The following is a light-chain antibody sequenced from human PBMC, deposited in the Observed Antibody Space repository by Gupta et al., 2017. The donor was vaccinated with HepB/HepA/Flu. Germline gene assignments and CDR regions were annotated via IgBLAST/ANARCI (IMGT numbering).Light chain of an antibody. CDR3: GQHNDGPWT. Sequence: DIVMTQSPATLSVSPGERATLSCRASQSVSSNLAWYQQKPRQAPRRLIYGSSTSATCIPARFICGGSGTKYTTSISSLQSQELLVGYCGQHNDGPWTFGQGTKVDIK. CDR1: QSVSSN. CDR2: GSS. J-gene: IGKJ1*01. V-gene: IGKV3-15*01.